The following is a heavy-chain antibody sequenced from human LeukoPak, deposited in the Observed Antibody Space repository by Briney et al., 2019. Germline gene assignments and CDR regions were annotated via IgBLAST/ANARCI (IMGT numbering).Heavy chain of an antibody. CDR1: GDSISSYY. D-gene: IGHD5-18*01. Sequence: PSETLSLTCTVSGDSISSYYWSWVRQLPGKGLEWIGYIYYSGSTNYNPSLKSRVTISVDTSKNQVSLNLRSVTAADTAVYYCARPAERGYSYGLDFWGQGTMVTVSS. J-gene: IGHJ3*01. V-gene: IGHV4-59*01. CDR2: IYYSGST. CDR3: ARPAERGYSYGLDF.